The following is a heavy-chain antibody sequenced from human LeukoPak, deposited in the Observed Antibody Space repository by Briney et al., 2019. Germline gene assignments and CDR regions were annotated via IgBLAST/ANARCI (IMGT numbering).Heavy chain of an antibody. Sequence: GRSLRLSCAASGFTFSNAWMSWVRQAPGKGLEWVGRIKSKTDGGTTDYAAPVKGRFTISRDDSKNTLYLQMNSLRAEDTAVYYCAKTLPATGYYYFDYWGQGTLVTVSS. CDR3: AKTLPATGYYYFDY. J-gene: IGHJ4*02. CDR2: IKSKTDGGTT. D-gene: IGHD3-9*01. CDR1: GFTFSNAW. V-gene: IGHV3-15*01.